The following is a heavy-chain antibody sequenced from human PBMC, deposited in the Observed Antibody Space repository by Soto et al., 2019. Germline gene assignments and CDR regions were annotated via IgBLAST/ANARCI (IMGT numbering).Heavy chain of an antibody. D-gene: IGHD3-22*01. CDR2: IKQDGSEK. CDR1: GFTFSSYW. J-gene: IGHJ4*02. Sequence: GGSLRLSCAASGFTFSSYWMSWVRQAPGKGLEWVANIKQDGSEKYYVDSVKGRFTISRDNAKNSLYLQMNSLRAEDTAVYYCARHSITMIVVGAYWGQGTLVTVSS. V-gene: IGHV3-7*03. CDR3: ARHSITMIVVGAY.